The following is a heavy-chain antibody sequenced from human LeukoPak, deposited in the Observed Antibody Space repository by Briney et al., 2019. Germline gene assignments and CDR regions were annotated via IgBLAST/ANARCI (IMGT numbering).Heavy chain of an antibody. D-gene: IGHD5-24*01. J-gene: IGHJ4*02. CDR3: ARRRDGYKHGLFDY. V-gene: IGHV4-34*01. CDR2: INHSGST. CDR1: GGSFSGYY. Sequence: PSETLSLTCAVYGGSFSGYYWSWIRQPPGKGLEWIGEINHSGSTNYNPSLKSRVTISVDTSKNQFSLKPSSVTAADTAVYYCARRRDGYKHGLFDYWGQGTLVTVSS.